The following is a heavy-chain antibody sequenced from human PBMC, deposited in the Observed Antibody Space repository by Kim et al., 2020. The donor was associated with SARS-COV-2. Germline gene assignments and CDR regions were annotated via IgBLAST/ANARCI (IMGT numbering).Heavy chain of an antibody. V-gene: IGHV3-15*01. Sequence: GGSLRLSCAASGFTFSNAWMSWVRQAPGKGLEWVGRIKSKTDGGTTDYAAPVKGRFTISRDDSKNTLYLQMNSLKTEDTAVYYCTLIIAAAVPEWFDPWGQGTLVTVSS. D-gene: IGHD6-13*01. CDR1: GFTFSNAW. CDR3: TLIIAAAVPEWFDP. CDR2: IKSKTDGGTT. J-gene: IGHJ5*02.